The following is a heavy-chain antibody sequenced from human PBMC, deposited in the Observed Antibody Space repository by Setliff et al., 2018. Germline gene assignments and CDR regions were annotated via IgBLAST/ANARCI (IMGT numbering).Heavy chain of an antibody. V-gene: IGHV1-24*01. CDR2: FDPEDGET. CDR1: VYTLTELS. J-gene: IGHJ5*02. D-gene: IGHD3-10*01. Sequence: GASVNVSCKVSVYTLTELSRHGVRQAPGNGLDGMGGFDPEDGETIYAQKFQGRVTMTRNTSISTAYTELSSLKSEDTAVYYCARAELLWFGGFDPWGQGTLVTVSS. CDR3: ARAELLWFGGFDP.